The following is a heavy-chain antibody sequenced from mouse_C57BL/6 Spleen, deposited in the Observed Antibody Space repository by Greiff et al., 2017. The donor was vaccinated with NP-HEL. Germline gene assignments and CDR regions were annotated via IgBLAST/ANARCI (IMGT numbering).Heavy chain of an antibody. V-gene: IGHV1-55*01. J-gene: IGHJ1*03. D-gene: IGHD4-1*01. CDR3: ARRDTGKGYFDV. CDR1: GYTFTSYW. Sequence: QVHVKQSGAELVKPGASVKMSCKASGYTFTSYWITWVKQRPGQGLEWIGDIYPGSGSTNYNEKFKSKATLTVDTSSSTAYMQLSSLTSEDSAVYYCARRDTGKGYFDVWGTGTTVTVSS. CDR2: IYPGSGST.